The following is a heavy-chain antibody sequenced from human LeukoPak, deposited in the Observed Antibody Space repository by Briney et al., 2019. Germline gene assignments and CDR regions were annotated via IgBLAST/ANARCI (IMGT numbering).Heavy chain of an antibody. CDR3: AKDFGGYCSGGSCHPGDY. CDR1: GFTFSSYA. Sequence: GGSLRLSCAASGFTFSSYAIHWVRQAPGKGLEWVAVISFDGSNKYYADSVKGRFTISRDSSKDTLYLQMNSLRDEDTAVYYCAKDFGGYCSGGSCHPGDYWGPGTLVTVSS. D-gene: IGHD2-15*01. V-gene: IGHV3-30*04. CDR2: ISFDGSNK. J-gene: IGHJ4*02.